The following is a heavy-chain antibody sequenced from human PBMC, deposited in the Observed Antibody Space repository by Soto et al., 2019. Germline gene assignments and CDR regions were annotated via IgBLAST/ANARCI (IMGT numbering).Heavy chain of an antibody. J-gene: IGHJ5*02. CDR3: ARGGPTGGSYKYNWFDP. V-gene: IGHV4-30-4*01. Sequence: SETLSLTCTVSGGSISSGDFYWSWIRQPPGRGLEWIGDISYSGSTYYNTSLKSRVTISVDTSRNQFSLKRNSVTAADPAVYYCARGGPTGGSYKYNWFDPWGQRTLVTVAS. CDR1: GGSISSGDFY. CDR2: ISYSGST. D-gene: IGHD2-15*01.